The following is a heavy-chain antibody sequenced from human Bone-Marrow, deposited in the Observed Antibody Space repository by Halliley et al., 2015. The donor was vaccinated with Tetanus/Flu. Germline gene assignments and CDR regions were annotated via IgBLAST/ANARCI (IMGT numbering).Heavy chain of an antibody. CDR2: IYYSGST. V-gene: IGHV4-59*01. CDR3: ARHYDGSGYSVNWFDP. D-gene: IGHD3-22*01. J-gene: IGHJ5*02. CDR1: GDSINNYY. Sequence: TLSLTCTVSGDSINNYYWNWIRQPPGKGLEWIGYIYYSGSTNYNPSLKSRVTISIDTSKNHFSLKLTSVTAADTAVYYCARHYDGSGYSVNWFDPWGQGALVTASS.